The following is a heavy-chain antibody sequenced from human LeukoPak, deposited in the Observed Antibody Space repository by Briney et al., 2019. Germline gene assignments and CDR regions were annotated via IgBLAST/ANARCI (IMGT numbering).Heavy chain of an antibody. D-gene: IGHD1-1*01. CDR3: ARGPWNPARFDH. CDR1: GGTFSSSA. CDR2: IIPMLGIP. V-gene: IGHV1-69*04. J-gene: IGHJ4*02. Sequence: SVKVSCKASGGTFSSSAINWVRQAPGQGLEWMGRIIPMLGIPNYAQKFQGRVTITADKFTSTAYMELSSLRSEDTAVYYCARGPWNPARFDHWGQGTLVTVSS.